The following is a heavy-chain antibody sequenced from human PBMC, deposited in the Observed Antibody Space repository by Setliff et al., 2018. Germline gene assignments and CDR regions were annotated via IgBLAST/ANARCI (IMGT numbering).Heavy chain of an antibody. J-gene: IGHJ4*02. CDR2: IYWDDDK. Sequence: TLSLTCTVSGFSLSTSGVGVGWIRQPPGKALEWPALIYWDDDKRYSPSLKSRLTITKDTSKNQVVLTMTNMDPVDTATYYCARCITIFGVVIPNAFDYWGQGTLVTVSS. CDR3: ARCITIFGVVIPNAFDY. D-gene: IGHD3-3*01. CDR1: GFSLSTSGVG. V-gene: IGHV2-5*02.